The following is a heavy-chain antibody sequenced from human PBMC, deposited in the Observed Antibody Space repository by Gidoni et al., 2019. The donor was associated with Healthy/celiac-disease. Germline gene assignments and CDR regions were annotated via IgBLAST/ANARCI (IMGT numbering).Heavy chain of an antibody. CDR3: ARDPDYYGSGSYYNDSSLYGMDV. CDR1: VFTFRSYV. Sequence: QVQLVESGGGMVQPCRSLRLSCAASVFTFRSYVLHWVRQAPGKGLEWVAVIWYDGSNKYYADSVKGRFNISRDNSKNTLYLQMNSLRAEDTAVYYCARDPDYYGSGSYYNDSSLYGMDVWGQGTTVTVSS. CDR2: IWYDGSNK. V-gene: IGHV3-33*01. J-gene: IGHJ6*02. D-gene: IGHD3-10*01.